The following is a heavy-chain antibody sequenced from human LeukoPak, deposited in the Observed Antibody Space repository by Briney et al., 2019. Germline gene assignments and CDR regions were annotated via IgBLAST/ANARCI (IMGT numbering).Heavy chain of an antibody. CDR2: IYPGDSDT. CDR3: ARVRADFDWLGEYFQH. D-gene: IGHD3-9*01. Sequence: GESLKISCKGSGYTFSAYWIGWVRQMPGKGLEWMGIIYPGDSDTRYSPSFQGQVTIPADKSISTAYLQWSSLKASDTAMYYCARVRADFDWLGEYFQHWGQGTLVTVSS. CDR1: GYTFSAYW. J-gene: IGHJ1*01. V-gene: IGHV5-51*01.